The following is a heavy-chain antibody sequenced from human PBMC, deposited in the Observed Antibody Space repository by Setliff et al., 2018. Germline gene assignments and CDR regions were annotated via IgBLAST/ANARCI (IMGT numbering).Heavy chain of an antibody. D-gene: IGHD2-2*01. V-gene: IGHV1-18*01. CDR1: GYTFTSYG. J-gene: IGHJ6*02. CDR3: ARDGCSSTSCYWGWYYYGMDV. CDR2: ISAYNGNT. Sequence: GASVKVSCKASGYTFTSYGISWVRQAPGQGLEWMGWISAYNGNTNYAQKLQGRVTMTTDTSTSTAYMELRSLRSDDTAVYYCARDGCSSTSCYWGWYYYGMDVWGQGTTVTVSS.